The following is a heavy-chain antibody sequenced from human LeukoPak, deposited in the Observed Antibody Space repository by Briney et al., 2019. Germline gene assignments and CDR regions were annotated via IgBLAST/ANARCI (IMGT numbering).Heavy chain of an antibody. CDR2: IYYSGNT. CDR1: GGSVSSSSYY. V-gene: IGHV4-39*02. J-gene: IGHJ2*01. Sequence: SETLSLTCTVSGGSVSSSSYYWGWIRQPPGKGLEWIGNIYYSGNTYYNPSLESRVTMSVDTSKNHFSLKLTSVTAADTAVYYCARDQDDYGDYWYFDLWGRGTLVTVSS. D-gene: IGHD4-17*01. CDR3: ARDQDDYGDYWYFDL.